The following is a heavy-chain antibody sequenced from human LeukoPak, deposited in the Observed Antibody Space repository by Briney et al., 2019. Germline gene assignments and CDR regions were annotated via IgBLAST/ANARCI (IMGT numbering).Heavy chain of an antibody. D-gene: IGHD3-3*01. J-gene: IGHJ4*01. CDR2: MNPNSGNT. CDR3: ARELRIMIFGVDIRIYRSFDY. Sequence: ASVKVSCKASGYTFTSYDINWVRQATGQGLEWMGWMNPNSGNTGYAQKFQGRVTITRNTSISTAYMELSSLRSEDTAVYYCARELRIMIFGVDIRIYRSFDYWGHGTLVTVSS. CDR1: GYTFTSYD. V-gene: IGHV1-8*03.